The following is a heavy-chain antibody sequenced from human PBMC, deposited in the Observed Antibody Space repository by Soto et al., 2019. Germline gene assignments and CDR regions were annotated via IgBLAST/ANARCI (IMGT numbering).Heavy chain of an antibody. V-gene: IGHV4-59*01. CDR2: ISDSGST. D-gene: IGHD5-12*01. Sequence: SETLSLTCTVSGGSLDDFYWSWIRQPPGKAPERIAYISDSGSTNYNPSLRSRVTISVDTSNNQFSLKLTSVTAADTAVYYCARDGYNSYYFDFWGQGTLVTVSS. CDR1: GGSLDDFY. CDR3: ARDGYNSYYFDF. J-gene: IGHJ4*02.